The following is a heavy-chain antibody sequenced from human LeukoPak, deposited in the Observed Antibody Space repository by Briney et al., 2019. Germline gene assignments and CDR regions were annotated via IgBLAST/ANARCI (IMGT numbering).Heavy chain of an antibody. CDR2: ISYDGSNK. CDR1: GFTFSSYA. V-gene: IGHV3-30*01. Sequence: PGRSLRLSCAASGFTFSSYAMHWVRQAPGKGLEWVAVISYDGSNKYYADSVKGRFTISRDNSKNTLYLQMNSLRAEDTAVYYCARDRIVVVPAASIDYWGQGTLVTVSS. D-gene: IGHD2-2*01. CDR3: ARDRIVVVPAASIDY. J-gene: IGHJ4*02.